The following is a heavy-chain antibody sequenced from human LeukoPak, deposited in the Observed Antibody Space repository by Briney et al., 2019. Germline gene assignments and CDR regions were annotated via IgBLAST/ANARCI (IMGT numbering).Heavy chain of an antibody. Sequence: SETLSLTCTVSGASITSSYWSWIRQPPGKGLEWIGYVYHTGNTDYNPSLRSRVTISLDTSKSHFTLSLSSATAADTAVYFCARHPFSNPFDFWGRGTLVTVSS. CDR1: GASITSSY. J-gene: IGHJ4*02. CDR3: ARHPFSNPFDF. D-gene: IGHD7-27*01. V-gene: IGHV4-59*08. CDR2: VYHTGNT.